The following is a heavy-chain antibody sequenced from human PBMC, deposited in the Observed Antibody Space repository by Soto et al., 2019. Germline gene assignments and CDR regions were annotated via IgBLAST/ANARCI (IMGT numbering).Heavy chain of an antibody. J-gene: IGHJ4*02. Sequence: EVHLVESGGGLVQPGGSLRLSCAASGFTLSSYWMNWVRQAPGKGLEWVANIKRDGSEKYYVDSVKGRFTISRDNAKNSLSLQMNSLRAEDTAVYYCWGAGPGGWGQGTLVTVSS. CDR3: WGAGPGG. CDR2: IKRDGSEK. D-gene: IGHD3-16*01. V-gene: IGHV3-7*03. CDR1: GFTLSSYW.